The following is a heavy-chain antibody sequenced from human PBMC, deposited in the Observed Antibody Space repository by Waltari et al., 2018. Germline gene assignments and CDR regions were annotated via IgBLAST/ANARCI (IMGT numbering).Heavy chain of an antibody. V-gene: IGHV4-4*07. Sequence: VQLQESGPGLVKPSETLSLTCTVSGGAMKNSYWNWMRQSSGRGLEWIGRIHSSGSADYNPSLRSRVTMSIGASRTDLSLTMTSVTVADXAVYFCARGPGWLATWXXGSPVTVSS. CDR1: GGAMKNSY. CDR3: ARGPGWLAT. CDR2: IHSSGSA. J-gene: IGHJ5*02.